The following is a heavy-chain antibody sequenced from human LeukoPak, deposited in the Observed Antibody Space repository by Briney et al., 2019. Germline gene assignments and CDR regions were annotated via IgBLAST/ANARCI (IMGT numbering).Heavy chain of an antibody. D-gene: IGHD5-12*01. V-gene: IGHV3-53*05. Sequence: PGGSLRLSCAASGFTVSSNHMSWVRQAPGKGLEWVSVIYSGDITYYADSVKGRFTISRDNSKDMLYLQMNGLRVDDTAVYYCARDPNSGYDMVWYLDLWGRGTLVTVSS. CDR2: IYSGDIT. CDR1: GFTVSSNH. J-gene: IGHJ2*01. CDR3: ARDPNSGYDMVWYLDL.